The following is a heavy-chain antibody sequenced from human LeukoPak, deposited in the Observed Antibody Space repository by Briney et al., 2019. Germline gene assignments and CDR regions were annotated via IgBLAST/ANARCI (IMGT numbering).Heavy chain of an antibody. J-gene: IGHJ6*03. CDR1: GGSISSYY. CDR3: ARDVVHYGSYYYYMDV. CDR2: IYYSGST. D-gene: IGHD4-17*01. V-gene: IGHV4-59*01. Sequence: PSETLSLTCTVSGGSISSYYRSWIRQPPGKGLEWIGYIYYSGSTNYNPSLKSRVTISVDTSKNQFSLKLSSVTAADTAVYYCARDVVHYGSYYYYMDVWGKGTTVTVSS.